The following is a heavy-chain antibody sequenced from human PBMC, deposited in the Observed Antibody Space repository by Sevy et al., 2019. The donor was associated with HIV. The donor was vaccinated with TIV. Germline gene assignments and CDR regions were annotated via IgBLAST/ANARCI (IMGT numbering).Heavy chain of an antibody. J-gene: IGHJ6*02. V-gene: IGHV3-49*04. CDR3: TRVWIRGTGIYYYYYGMDV. Sequence: GGSLRLSCTASGFTFGDYAMSWVRQAPGKGLEWVGFIRSKAYGGTTEYAASVKGRFTISRDDSKSIAYLQMNSLKTEDTAVYYCTRVWIRGTGIYYYYYGMDVWGRGTTVTVSS. CDR2: IRSKAYGGTT. D-gene: IGHD3-3*01. CDR1: GFTFGDYA.